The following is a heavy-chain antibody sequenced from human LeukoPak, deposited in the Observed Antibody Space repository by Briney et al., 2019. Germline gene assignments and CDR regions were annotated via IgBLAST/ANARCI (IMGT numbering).Heavy chain of an antibody. CDR1: GFTFSGHW. D-gene: IGHD1-26*01. Sequence: GRSLRLSCAASGFTFSGHWMSWARQAPAKGLEWVAHMNGDGSQIYYMDFVKGRFTISRDNAKNSLYLQMNGLRAEDTAVYYCVAWGNSGNSWGQGTMVIVSS. J-gene: IGHJ3*01. CDR2: MNGDGSQI. V-gene: IGHV3-7*01. CDR3: VAWGNSGNS.